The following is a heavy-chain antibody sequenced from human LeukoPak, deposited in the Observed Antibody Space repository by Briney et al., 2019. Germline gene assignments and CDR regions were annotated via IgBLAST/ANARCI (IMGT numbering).Heavy chain of an antibody. D-gene: IGHD6-19*01. CDR3: GKESASSGWNWIDA. CDR2: ISFDGSVK. Sequence: GGSLRLSCVGSGFTFSSYALHWLRQAPGKGREGVALISFDGSVKYYADSVTGRFTISRDNSMNTLYLQMSSLILEDTAVYYCGKESASSGWNWIDAWGQGSLVTVSS. J-gene: IGHJ5*02. V-gene: IGHV3-30*18. CDR1: GFTFSSYA.